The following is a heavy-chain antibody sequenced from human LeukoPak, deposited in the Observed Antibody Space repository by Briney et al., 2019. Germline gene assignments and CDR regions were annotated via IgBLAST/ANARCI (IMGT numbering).Heavy chain of an antibody. Sequence: ASVKVSCKASGYTFTSYGISWVRQAPGQGLEWMGWISAYNGNTNYAQKLQGRVTMTTDTSTSTAYMELRSLRSDDTAVYYCARVYPYYYDSSGYYYFDYWGQGTLVTVSS. CDR2: ISAYNGNT. J-gene: IGHJ4*02. CDR3: ARVYPYYYDSSGYYYFDY. V-gene: IGHV1-18*01. D-gene: IGHD3-22*01. CDR1: GYTFTSYG.